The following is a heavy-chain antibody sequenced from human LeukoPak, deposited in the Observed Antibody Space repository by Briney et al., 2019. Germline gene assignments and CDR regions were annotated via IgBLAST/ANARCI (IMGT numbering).Heavy chain of an antibody. CDR3: LAWCLVRGVTPFDY. CDR1: GGSISSSSYY. Sequence: SETLSLTCTVSGGSISSSSYYWGWIRQPPGKGLEWIGSIYYSGSTYYNPSLKSRVTISVDTSKNQFSLKLSSVTAADTAVYYCLAWCLVRGVTPFDYWGQGTLVTVSS. V-gene: IGHV4-39*07. J-gene: IGHJ4*02. CDR2: IYYSGST. D-gene: IGHD3-10*01.